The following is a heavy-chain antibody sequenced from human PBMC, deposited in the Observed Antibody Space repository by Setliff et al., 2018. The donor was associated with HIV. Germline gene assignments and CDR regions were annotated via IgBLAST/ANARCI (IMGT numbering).Heavy chain of an antibody. CDR3: ASFFVTTVTNQDY. J-gene: IGHJ4*02. V-gene: IGHV4-34*01. D-gene: IGHD4-17*01. Sequence: KTSETLSLTCTVYGGSFSNYYTNWIRQPPGKGLEWIGELSPSGTTRSNPSLQSRVTISLDTSNNQYSLKLTPVTAADTAMYYCASFFVTTVTNQDYWGQGTQVTVSS. CDR1: GGSFSNYY. CDR2: LSPSGTT.